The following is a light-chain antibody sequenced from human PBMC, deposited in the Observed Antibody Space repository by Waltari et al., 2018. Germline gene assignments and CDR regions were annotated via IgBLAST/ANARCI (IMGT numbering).Light chain of an antibody. CDR3: QVWDTSNDHVV. Sequence: SYVLTQSPSVSVAPGQTTRITCGGNNIGSKAVHWYQQKPGQAPVLVVYEDRDRPSGIPERFSGSNSGNTATLTISRVAAGDEADYYCQVWDTSNDHVVFGGGTKLTVL. CDR2: EDR. J-gene: IGLJ2*01. V-gene: IGLV3-21*02. CDR1: NIGSKA.